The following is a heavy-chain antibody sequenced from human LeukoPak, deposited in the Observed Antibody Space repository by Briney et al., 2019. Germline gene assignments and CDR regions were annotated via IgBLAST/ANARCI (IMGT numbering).Heavy chain of an antibody. Sequence: GGTLRLSCAASGFTFSSYGMSWVRQAPGKGLEWVSAISGSGGSTYYADSVKGRFTISRDNSKNTLYLQMNSLRAEDTAVYYCAKAWRIAAAGTVGYWGQGTLVTVSS. CDR1: GFTFSSYG. D-gene: IGHD6-13*01. V-gene: IGHV3-23*01. J-gene: IGHJ4*02. CDR3: AKAWRIAAAGTVGY. CDR2: ISGSGGST.